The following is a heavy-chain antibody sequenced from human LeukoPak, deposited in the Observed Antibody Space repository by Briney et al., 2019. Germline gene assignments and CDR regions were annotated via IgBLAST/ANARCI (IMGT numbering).Heavy chain of an antibody. CDR2: ISWNSGSI. J-gene: IGHJ4*02. CDR1: GFTFDDYA. CDR3: AKGPTYYYDSSGYLDY. V-gene: IGHV3-9*03. D-gene: IGHD3-22*01. Sequence: GRSLRLSCAASGFTFDDYAMHWVRQAPGKGLEWVSGISWNSGSIGYADSVKGRFTISRDNAKDSLYLQMNSLRAEDMALYYCAKGPTYYYDSSGYLDYWGQGTLVTVSS.